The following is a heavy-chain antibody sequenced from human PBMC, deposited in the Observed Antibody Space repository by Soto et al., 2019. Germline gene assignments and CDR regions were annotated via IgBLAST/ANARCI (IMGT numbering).Heavy chain of an antibody. CDR1: GGSISSGDYY. CDR3: VRQRTAGTRGDFDY. Sequence: SETLSLTCTVSGGSISSGDYYWSWIRQPPGKGLEWIGYIYYSGSTYYNPSLKSRVTISVDTSKNQFSLKLSSVTAADTAVYYCVRQRTAGTRGDFDYWGQGTLVTVSS. J-gene: IGHJ4*02. CDR2: IYYSGST. V-gene: IGHV4-30-4*01. D-gene: IGHD6-13*01.